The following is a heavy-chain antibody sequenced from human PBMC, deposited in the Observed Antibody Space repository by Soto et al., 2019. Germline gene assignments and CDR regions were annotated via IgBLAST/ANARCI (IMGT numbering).Heavy chain of an antibody. V-gene: IGHV4-31*03. CDR2: IYYSGST. Sequence: PSETLSLTCTVSRGSISSGGYYWSWIRQHPGKGLEWIGYIYYSGSTYYNPSLKSRVTISVDTSKNQFSLKLSSVTAADTAVYYCARAPGIPYWFDPWGQVTLVAVST. CDR1: RGSISSGGYY. J-gene: IGHJ5*02. CDR3: ARAPGIPYWFDP.